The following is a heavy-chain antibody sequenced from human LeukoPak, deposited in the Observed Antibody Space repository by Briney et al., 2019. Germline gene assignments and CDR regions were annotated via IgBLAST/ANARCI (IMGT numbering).Heavy chain of an antibody. CDR3: ARGLGSYCSSTSCAPFDY. D-gene: IGHD2-2*01. V-gene: IGHV4-34*01. Sequence: SETLSLTCAVYGGPFSGYYWSWIRQPPGKGLEWIGEINHSGSTNYNPSLKSRVTISVDTSKNQFSLKLSSVTAADTAVYYCARGLGSYCSSTSCAPFDYWGQGTLVTVSS. CDR1: GGPFSGYY. J-gene: IGHJ4*02. CDR2: INHSGST.